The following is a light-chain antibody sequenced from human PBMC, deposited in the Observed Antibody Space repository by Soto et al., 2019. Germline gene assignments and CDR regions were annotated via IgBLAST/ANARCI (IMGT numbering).Light chain of an antibody. CDR3: QQSNSTPYT. J-gene: IGKJ2*01. Sequence: DIELTQSPSFLSVSVGDRVTITCRASQSINSFLDWYQQKSGQAPELLISASSKLQIGVPARFSGSGSGTEFTLTISSLQSEDFAAYYCQQSNSTPYTFGQGTKLEIK. CDR2: ASS. CDR1: QSINSF. V-gene: IGKV1-39*01.